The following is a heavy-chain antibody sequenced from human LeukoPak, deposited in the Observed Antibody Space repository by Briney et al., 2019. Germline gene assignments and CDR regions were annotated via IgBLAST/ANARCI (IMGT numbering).Heavy chain of an antibody. D-gene: IGHD3-10*01. V-gene: IGHV4-59*08. Sequence: SETLSLTCTVSGVSISSYYWSWIRQPPGQGLDWIGFISYRRSTKYKPSLKSRVTISVATSKNQFSLKLSSVTAADTAVYYCARHRYYYGSGSYYSEFDYWGQGTLVTVSS. CDR2: ISYRRST. CDR1: GVSISSYY. J-gene: IGHJ4*02. CDR3: ARHRYYYGSGSYYSEFDY.